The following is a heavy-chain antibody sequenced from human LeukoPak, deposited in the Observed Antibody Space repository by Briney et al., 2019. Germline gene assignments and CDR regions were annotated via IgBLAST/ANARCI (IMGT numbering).Heavy chain of an antibody. CDR2: MSHDGSNE. V-gene: IGHV3-30-3*01. J-gene: IGHJ4*02. CDR3: ARRGSSGCFDF. D-gene: IGHD6-19*01. Sequence: GGSLRPSCAASGFTFSNYGMYWVRQAPGKGLEWVAVMSHDGSNEYYEDSVKGRFTISRDNSKNTLFLQMHSLRAEDTATYYCARRGSSGCFDFWGQGTLVTVSS. CDR1: GFTFSNYG.